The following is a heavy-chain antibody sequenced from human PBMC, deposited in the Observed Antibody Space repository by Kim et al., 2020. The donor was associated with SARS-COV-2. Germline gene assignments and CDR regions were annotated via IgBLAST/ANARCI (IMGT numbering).Heavy chain of an antibody. Sequence: SETLSLTCTVSGGSVSSGSYYWSWIRQPPGKGLEWIGYIYYSGSTNYNPSLKSRVTISVDTSKNQFSLKLSSVTAADTAVYYCARRGVMATTFDPWGQGTLVTVSS. V-gene: IGHV4-61*01. CDR3: ARRGVMATTFDP. D-gene: IGHD2-21*01. CDR1: GGSVSSGSYY. CDR2: IYYSGST. J-gene: IGHJ5*02.